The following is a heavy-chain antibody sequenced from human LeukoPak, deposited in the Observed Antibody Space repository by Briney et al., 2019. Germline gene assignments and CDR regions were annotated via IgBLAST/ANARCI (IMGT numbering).Heavy chain of an antibody. CDR3: AKGYYGSGSYGWFDY. J-gene: IGHJ4*02. CDR2: IRYDGSNK. D-gene: IGHD3-10*01. V-gene: IGHV3-30*02. Sequence: GGPLRLSCAASGFTFSSYGMHWVRQAPGKGLEWVAFIRYDGSNKYYADSVKGRFTISRDNSKNTLYLQMNSLRAEDTAVYSCAKGYYGSGSYGWFDYWGQGTLVTVSS. CDR1: GFTFSSYG.